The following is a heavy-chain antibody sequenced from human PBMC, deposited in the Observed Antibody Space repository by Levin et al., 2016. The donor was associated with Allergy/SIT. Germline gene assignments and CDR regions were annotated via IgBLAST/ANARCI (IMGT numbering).Heavy chain of an antibody. D-gene: IGHD3-22*01. CDR3: ARGPESNYYDSSGYRGGDY. Sequence: SVKVSCKASGGTFSSYTISWVRQAPGQGLEWMGRIIPILGIANYAQKFQGRVTITADKSTSTAYMELSSLRSEDTAVYYCARGPESNYYDSSGYRGGDYWGQGTLVTVSS. J-gene: IGHJ4*02. V-gene: IGHV1-69*02. CDR2: IIPILGIA. CDR1: GGTFSSYT.